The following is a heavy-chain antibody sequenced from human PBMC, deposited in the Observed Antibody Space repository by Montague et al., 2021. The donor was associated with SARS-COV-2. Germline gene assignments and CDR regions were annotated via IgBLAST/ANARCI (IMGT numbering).Heavy chain of an antibody. J-gene: IGHJ4*02. Sequence: SETLSLTCTVSGGSISSYYWSWIRQPPGKGLEWIGYIYYTGSTNYNPSLRSRVTISVDTPKKQFSLKLNSVTAADTAVYYCASRYDSSGYYVFWGQGTLVTVSS. CDR2: IYYTGST. CDR3: ASRYDSSGYYVF. V-gene: IGHV4-59*08. CDR1: GGSISSYY. D-gene: IGHD3-22*01.